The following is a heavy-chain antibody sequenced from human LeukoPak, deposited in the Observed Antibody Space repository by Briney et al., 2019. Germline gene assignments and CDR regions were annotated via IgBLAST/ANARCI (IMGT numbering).Heavy chain of an antibody. CDR2: INTNTGNP. Sequence: ASVKVSCKASGGPFSSYAISWVRQAPGQGLEWMGWINTNTGNPTYAQGFTGRFVFSLDTSVSTAYLQISSLKAEDTAVYYCARASAMVWAFDIWGQGTMVTVSS. V-gene: IGHV7-4-1*02. D-gene: IGHD5-18*01. CDR1: GGPFSSYA. CDR3: ARASAMVWAFDI. J-gene: IGHJ3*02.